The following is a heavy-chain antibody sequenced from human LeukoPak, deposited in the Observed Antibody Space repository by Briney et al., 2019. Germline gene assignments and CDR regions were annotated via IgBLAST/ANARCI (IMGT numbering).Heavy chain of an antibody. CDR1: GGSISTYY. CDR3: ARHGSYAAGSHPLDS. J-gene: IGHJ4*02. D-gene: IGHD3-10*01. Sequence: SETLSLTCTVSGGSISTYYWSWIRQPPGKGLEWIGYIYYTGITNYNPSLKSRVTISVDTSKNQFSLKLTSVTAADTAVYFCARHGSYAAGSHPLDSWGQGILVTVSS. CDR2: IYYTGIT. V-gene: IGHV4-59*08.